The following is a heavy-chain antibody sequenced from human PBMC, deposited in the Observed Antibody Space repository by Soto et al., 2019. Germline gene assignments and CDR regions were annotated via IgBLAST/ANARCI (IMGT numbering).Heavy chain of an antibody. CDR2: IYYNGNS. CDR3: AREQYNWKI. J-gene: IGHJ4*02. V-gene: IGHV4-59*01. Sequence: SENLSLTCTVSGGSISTYYWSWIREPPWKGLEWLGCIYYNGNSYYSPSLKSRLTMSVDTSKNQFSLRLSSATAADTAVYYCAREQYNWKIWGQGTMVTVSS. CDR1: GGSISTYY. D-gene: IGHD1-20*01.